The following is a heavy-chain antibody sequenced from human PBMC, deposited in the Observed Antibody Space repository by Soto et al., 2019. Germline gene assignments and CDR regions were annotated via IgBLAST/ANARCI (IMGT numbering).Heavy chain of an antibody. CDR2: IYWDDDK. J-gene: IGHJ4*02. Sequence: QITLNESGPTVVRRTETLTRTCRFSGFSLTTSGVGVGWIRQSPGKAPEWLALIYWDDDKRYSASLKSRLTITKDTSKNQLVLTVSDLDPTDTATYYCAHRVLRTVFGLVTTTAIYSDFWGQGTPVAVSS. V-gene: IGHV2-5*02. CDR1: GFSLTTSGVG. D-gene: IGHD3-3*01. CDR3: AHRVLRTVFGLVTTTAIYSDF.